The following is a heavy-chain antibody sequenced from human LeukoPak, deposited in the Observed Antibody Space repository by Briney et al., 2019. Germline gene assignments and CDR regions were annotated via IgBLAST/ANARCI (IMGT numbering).Heavy chain of an antibody. CDR1: AFTFTSHW. Sequence: PGRSLRLACGASAFTFTSHWMSWVRQAPAKGPEWVANIKQDGNEKYYVESVKGRFIISRDNAKNSLYLQMNGLRAEDTAVYYCARGFYDGVNWFDPWGQGTLVTVSS. J-gene: IGHJ5*02. V-gene: IGHV3-7*01. CDR2: IKQDGNEK. D-gene: IGHD5/OR15-5a*01. CDR3: ARGFYDGVNWFDP.